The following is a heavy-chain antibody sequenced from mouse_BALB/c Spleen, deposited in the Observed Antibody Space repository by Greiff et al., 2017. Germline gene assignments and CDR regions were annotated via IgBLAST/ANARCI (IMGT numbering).Heavy chain of an antibody. Sequence: VQLQQSGPGLVAPSQSLSITCTVSGFSLTSYGVHWVRQPPGKGLEWLGVIWAGGSTNYNSALMSRLSISKDNSKSQVFLKMNSLQTDDTAMYYCARGDWDDWYFDVWGAGTTVTVSS. J-gene: IGHJ1*01. D-gene: IGHD4-1*01. CDR1: GFSLTSYG. V-gene: IGHV2-9*02. CDR3: ARGDWDDWYFDV. CDR2: IWAGGST.